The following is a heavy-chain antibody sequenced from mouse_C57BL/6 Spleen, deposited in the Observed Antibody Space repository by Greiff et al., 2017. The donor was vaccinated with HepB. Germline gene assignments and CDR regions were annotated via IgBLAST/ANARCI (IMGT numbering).Heavy chain of an antibody. CDR1: GYTFTSYW. V-gene: IGHV1-7*01. D-gene: IGHD1-1*01. CDR3: ARSYGSSYGGGLYAMDY. CDR2: INPSSGYT. J-gene: IGHJ4*01. Sequence: VQLQQSGAELAKPGASVKLSCKASGYTFTSYWMHWVKQRPGQGLEWIGYINPSSGYTKYNQKFKDKATLTADKSSSTAYMPLSSLTYEDSAVYYWARSYGSSYGGGLYAMDYWGQGTSVTVSS.